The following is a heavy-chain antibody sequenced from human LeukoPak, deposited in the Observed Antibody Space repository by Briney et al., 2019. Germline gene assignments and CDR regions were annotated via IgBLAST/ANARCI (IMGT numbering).Heavy chain of an antibody. CDR1: GFTFSSFS. CDR2: ISSISSTI. J-gene: IGHJ4*02. D-gene: IGHD4-23*01. V-gene: IGHV3-48*02. CDR3: ARASDDYGGY. Sequence: GGSLRLSCAASGFTFSSFSMNWVRQAPGKGLQWVSYISSISSTIYYADSVKGRFTISRDNAKNSLYLQMNSLRDKDTAVYYCARASDDYGGYWGQGTLVTVSS.